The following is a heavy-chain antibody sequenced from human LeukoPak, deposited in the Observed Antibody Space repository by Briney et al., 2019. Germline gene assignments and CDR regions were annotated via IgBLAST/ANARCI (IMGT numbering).Heavy chain of an antibody. CDR3: ARAGYSSSGWFDP. CDR2: IYYSGST. Sequence: SETLSLTCTVPGGSISSYYWSWIRQPPGKGLEWIGSIYYSGSTNYNPSLKSRDTISVDTSMNQFSLKLSSVPAADTAVYCCARAGYSSSGWFDPWGQGTLVTVSS. CDR1: GGSISSYY. V-gene: IGHV4-59*01. J-gene: IGHJ5*02. D-gene: IGHD6-6*01.